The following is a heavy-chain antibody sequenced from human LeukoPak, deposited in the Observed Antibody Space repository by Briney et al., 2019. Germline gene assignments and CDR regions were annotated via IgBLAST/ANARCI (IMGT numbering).Heavy chain of an antibody. V-gene: IGHV4-59*12. Sequence: PSETLSLTCTVSGGSISSYYWSWIRQPPGKGLEWIGSIYYSGSTYYNPSLKSRVTISVDTSKNQFSLKLSSVTAADTAVYYCAREFGRDYDYVWGSYRPAHAFDIWGQGTMVTVSS. J-gene: IGHJ3*02. CDR2: IYYSGST. D-gene: IGHD3-16*02. CDR1: GGSISSYY. CDR3: AREFGRDYDYVWGSYRPAHAFDI.